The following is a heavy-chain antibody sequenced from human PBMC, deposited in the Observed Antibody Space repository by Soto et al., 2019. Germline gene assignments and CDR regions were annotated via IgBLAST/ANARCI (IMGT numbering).Heavy chain of an antibody. CDR1: GFTFDDYA. CDR3: AKASYSSGWYGHAFDI. CDR2: ISWNSGSI. D-gene: IGHD6-19*01. J-gene: IGHJ3*02. V-gene: IGHV3-9*01. Sequence: GGSLRLSCAASGFTFDDYAMHWVRQAPGKGLEWVSGISWNSGSIGYADSVKGRFTISRDNAKNSLYLQMNSLRAEDTALYYCAKASYSSGWYGHAFDIWGQGTMVTVSS.